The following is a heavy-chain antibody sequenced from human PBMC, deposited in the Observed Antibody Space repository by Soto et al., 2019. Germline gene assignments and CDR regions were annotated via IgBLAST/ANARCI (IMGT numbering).Heavy chain of an antibody. D-gene: IGHD6-13*01. CDR1: GFTVSSHY. CDR2: IYTGGSP. J-gene: IGHJ4*02. Sequence: EVQLVESGGGLIQPGGSLRLSCAASGFTVSSHYMSWVRQAPGKGLEWVSVIYTGGSPYYADSVKGRFTISRDNSKNTLYLQMNRLRAEDTAVYYCAREAAGTFDYWGQGILVTVSS. CDR3: AREAAGTFDY. V-gene: IGHV3-53*01.